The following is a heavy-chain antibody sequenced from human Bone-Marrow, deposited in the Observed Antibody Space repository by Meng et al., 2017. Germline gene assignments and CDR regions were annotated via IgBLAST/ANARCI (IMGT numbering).Heavy chain of an antibody. V-gene: IGHV3-23*01. J-gene: IGHJ3*02. CDR2: ISGSGGST. CDR1: GFTFSSYA. Sequence: GESLKISCAASGFTFSSYAMSWVRQAPGKGLEWVPAISGSGGSTYYADSVKGRFTISRDNSKNTLYLQMNSLRAEDTAVYYCAKDPGYSSSWNAFDIWGQGTMVTVSS. D-gene: IGHD6-13*01. CDR3: AKDPGYSSSWNAFDI.